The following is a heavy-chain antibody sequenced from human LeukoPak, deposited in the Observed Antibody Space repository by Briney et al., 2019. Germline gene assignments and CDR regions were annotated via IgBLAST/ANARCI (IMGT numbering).Heavy chain of an antibody. CDR3: AKDTAAYSRVFDM. Sequence: GGSLRLSCAASGFTFSSYAMSWVRQTPGKGLEWVSSISGSGGSTYYADSVKGRFTISRDNSKNTLYLQMNSLRAEDTAVYYCAKDTAAYSRVFDMWGQGTMVTVSS. V-gene: IGHV3-23*01. D-gene: IGHD2-21*01. CDR1: GFTFSSYA. J-gene: IGHJ3*02. CDR2: ISGSGGST.